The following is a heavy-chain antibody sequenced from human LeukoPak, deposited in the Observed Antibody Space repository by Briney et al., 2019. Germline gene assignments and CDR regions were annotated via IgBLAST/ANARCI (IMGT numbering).Heavy chain of an antibody. Sequence: PGGSLRLSCAASGFTFSNYWMTWVRQAPGKGLEWVANIKQDGTEKYYVDSVKGRFTISRDNAENSLYLQMSGLRAEDTAVYYCTRDTGCPGGTCYSFYDYWGQGTLVTVSS. CDR2: IKQDGTEK. V-gene: IGHV3-7*01. CDR3: TRDTGCPGGTCYSFYDY. CDR1: GFTFSNYW. J-gene: IGHJ4*02. D-gene: IGHD2-15*01.